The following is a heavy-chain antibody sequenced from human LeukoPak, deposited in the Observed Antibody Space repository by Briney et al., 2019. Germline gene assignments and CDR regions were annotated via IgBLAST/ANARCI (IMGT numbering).Heavy chain of an antibody. V-gene: IGHV3-33*01. D-gene: IGHD6-13*01. CDR3: VRGVGVSRFNYLDS. CDR1: GFTFSSFG. J-gene: IGHJ4*02. CDR2: IWYDASNK. Sequence: PGRSLTLSCAASGFTFSSFGMHWVRQAPGKGLEWVAVIWYDASNKYYADSVKGRFTISRDNSKNKLYLQMNSLRDDDTAVYYCVRGVGVSRFNYLDSWGQGTLVIVSS.